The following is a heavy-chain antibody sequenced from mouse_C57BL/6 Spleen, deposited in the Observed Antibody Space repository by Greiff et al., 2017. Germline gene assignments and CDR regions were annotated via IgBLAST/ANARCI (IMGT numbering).Heavy chain of an antibody. Sequence: VQLQQSVAELVRPGASVKLSCTASGFNIKNTYMHWVKQRPEQGLEWIGRIDPANGNTKYAPKFQGKATITADTSSTTAYLQLSSLTSEDTAIYYCALYYGYDDGAMDYWGQGTSVTVSS. J-gene: IGHJ4*01. D-gene: IGHD2-2*01. CDR2: IDPANGNT. CDR1: GFNIKNTY. V-gene: IGHV14-3*01. CDR3: ALYYGYDDGAMDY.